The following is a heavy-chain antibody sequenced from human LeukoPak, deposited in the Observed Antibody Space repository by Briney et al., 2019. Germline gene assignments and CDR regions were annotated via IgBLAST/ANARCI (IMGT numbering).Heavy chain of an antibody. D-gene: IGHD6-13*01. CDR2: IYYSGST. J-gene: IGHJ4*02. CDR1: GGSISSGDYY. V-gene: IGHV4-30-4*01. CDR3: ATVAAAGTDMRIGDY. Sequence: SETLSLACTVSGGSISSGDYYWSWIRQPPGKGLEWIGYIYYSGSTYYNPSLKSRVTISVDTSKNQFSLKLSSVTAADTAVYYCATVAAAGTDMRIGDYWGQGTLVTVSS.